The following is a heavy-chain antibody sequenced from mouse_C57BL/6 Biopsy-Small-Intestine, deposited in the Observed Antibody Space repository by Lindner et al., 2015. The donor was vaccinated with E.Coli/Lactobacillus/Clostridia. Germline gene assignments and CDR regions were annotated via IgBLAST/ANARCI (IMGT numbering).Heavy chain of an antibody. V-gene: IGHV1-18*01. D-gene: IGHD3-3*01. CDR1: GDIFTVHY. Sequence: SVKVSCKASGDIFTVHYMHWMRRAPGQRLEWMGWINPNNGGTHYAQKFQGWVTMTRDTSISTAYMELSSLSSDDTAVYYCGRSKSSLGRTSGMDVWGQGTAVTVSS. CDR2: INPNNGGT. J-gene: IGHJ4*01. CDR3: GRSKSSLGRTSGMDV.